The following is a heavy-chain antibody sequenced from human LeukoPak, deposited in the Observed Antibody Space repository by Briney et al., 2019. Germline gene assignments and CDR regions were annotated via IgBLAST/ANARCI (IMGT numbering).Heavy chain of an antibody. CDR1: GGPISSYY. CDR2: IYYSGST. CDR3: ARIPMVRGNYYFDY. Sequence: SETLSLTCTVSGGPISSYYWRWMRQPPPKELEWMGYIYYSGSTNYNPSLKSRVTISVDTSKNQFSLKLSSVTAADTAVYYCARIPMVRGNYYFDYWGQGTLVTVSS. D-gene: IGHD3-10*01. V-gene: IGHV4-59*01. J-gene: IGHJ4*02.